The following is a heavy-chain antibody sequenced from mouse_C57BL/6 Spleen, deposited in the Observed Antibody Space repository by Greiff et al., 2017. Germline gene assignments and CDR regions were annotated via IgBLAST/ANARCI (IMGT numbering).Heavy chain of an antibody. CDR2: INPGSGGT. J-gene: IGHJ2*01. CDR1: GYAFTNHL. Sequence: QVQLQQSGAELVRPGTSVKVSCKASGYAFTNHLIEWVKQRPGQGLEWIGVINPGSGGTNYNEKFKGKATLTGDKSSSTAYMQLSSLTSEDSAVYFCARSDGYYGNYFNPWGQGTTLTVSS. D-gene: IGHD2-1*01. V-gene: IGHV1-54*01. CDR3: ARSDGYYGNYFNP.